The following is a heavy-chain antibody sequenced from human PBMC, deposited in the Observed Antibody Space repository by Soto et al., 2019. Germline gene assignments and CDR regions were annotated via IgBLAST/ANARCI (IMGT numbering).Heavy chain of an antibody. Sequence: GASVKVSCKASGYTFTSYAMHWVRQAPGQGLEWMGWIDPNSGGTNYAQKFQGWVTMTRDTSISTAYMELSRLRSDDTAVYYCAAGNQDSRGYHIDYWGQGTLVTVSS. CDR2: IDPNSGGT. V-gene: IGHV1-2*04. CDR3: AAGNQDSRGYHIDY. CDR1: GYTFTSYA. D-gene: IGHD3-22*01. J-gene: IGHJ4*02.